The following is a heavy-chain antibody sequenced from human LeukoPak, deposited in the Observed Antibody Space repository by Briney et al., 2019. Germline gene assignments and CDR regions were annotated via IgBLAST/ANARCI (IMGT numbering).Heavy chain of an antibody. Sequence: GGSLRLSCAASGFAFSGYSMSWVRQAPGKGLQWVSCISTSSRYTYNADSLKGRFTTSRDNAKNSLYLQMNSLRAEDTAVYYCARLTRYSGNDGLYYGMDFWGQGTTVIVSS. V-gene: IGHV3-21*01. CDR1: GFAFSGYS. CDR2: ISTSSRYT. J-gene: IGHJ6*02. CDR3: ARLTRYSGNDGLYYGMDF. D-gene: IGHD5-12*01.